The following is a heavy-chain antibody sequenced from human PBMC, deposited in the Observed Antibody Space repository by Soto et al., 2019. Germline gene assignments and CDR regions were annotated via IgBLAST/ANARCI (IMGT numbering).Heavy chain of an antibody. V-gene: IGHV5-51*01. CDR1: GYRFTSYW. J-gene: IGHJ5*02. CDR2: IFPSDSDT. CDR3: ARRDKSGYFNWFDP. D-gene: IGHD3-22*01. Sequence: PGESLNISCRTSGYRFTSYWIAWVRQMPGKGLEWMGIIFPSDSDTSYSPSFHRQVTISADRSTSTFFLQWASLKSLDTAVYFCARRDKSGYFNWFDPWGQGSLVTVSS.